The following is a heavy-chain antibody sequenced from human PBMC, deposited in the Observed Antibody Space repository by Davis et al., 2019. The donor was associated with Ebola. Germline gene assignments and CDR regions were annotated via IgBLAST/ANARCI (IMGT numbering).Heavy chain of an antibody. V-gene: IGHV4-39*07. CDR3: ARAYSSSSLFY. Sequence: MPSETLSLTCTVSGGSISSYYWGWIRQPPGKGLEWIGSIYYSGSTNYNPSLKSRVTISVDTSKNQFSLKLSSVTAADTAVYYCARAYSSSSLFYWGQGTLVTVSS. CDR1: GGSISSYY. J-gene: IGHJ4*02. CDR2: IYYSGST. D-gene: IGHD6-13*01.